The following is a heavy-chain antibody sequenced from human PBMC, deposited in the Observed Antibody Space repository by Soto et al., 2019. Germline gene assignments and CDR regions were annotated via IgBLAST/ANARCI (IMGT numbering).Heavy chain of an antibody. Sequence: PGCSLRLSCAASGFSFSSYAMSWVRQAPGKGLEWVSVISGSGGSTYYADSVKGRFTISRDNSKNTLYLQMNSLRAEDTAVYYCAKDLVTYYDILTGSLGGMDVWGQGTTVTVSS. CDR2: ISGSGGST. V-gene: IGHV3-23*01. D-gene: IGHD3-9*01. CDR3: AKDLVTYYDILTGSLGGMDV. J-gene: IGHJ6*02. CDR1: GFSFSSYA.